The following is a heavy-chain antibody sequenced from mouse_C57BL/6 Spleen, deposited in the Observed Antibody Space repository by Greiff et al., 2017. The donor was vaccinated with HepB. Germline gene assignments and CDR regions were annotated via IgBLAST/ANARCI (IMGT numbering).Heavy chain of an antibody. Sequence: VQLQQSGAELVKPGASVKMSCKASGYTFTSYWITWVKQRPGQGLEWIGDIYPGSGSTNYNEKFKSKATLTVDTSSSTAYMQLSSLTSADSAVYYCARKGIYFDCWGQGTTLTVSS. CDR2: IYPGSGST. CDR3: ARKGIYFDC. J-gene: IGHJ2*01. V-gene: IGHV1-55*01. CDR1: GYTFTSYW.